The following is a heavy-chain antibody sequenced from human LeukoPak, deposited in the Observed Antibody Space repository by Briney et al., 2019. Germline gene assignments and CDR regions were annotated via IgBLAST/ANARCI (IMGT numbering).Heavy chain of an antibody. Sequence: SQTLPLTCTVSGDSVSYGSYYWSWIRQPAGKGLEWIGRIYTGGNTNYNPSLKSRVTISVDTSKNQFSLELSSVTAADTAVYYCARDVPIFGVVSYYYYMDVWGQGTTVTVS. CDR1: GDSVSYGSYY. CDR3: ARDVPIFGVVSYYYYMDV. V-gene: IGHV4-61*02. J-gene: IGHJ6*03. CDR2: IYTGGNT. D-gene: IGHD3-3*01.